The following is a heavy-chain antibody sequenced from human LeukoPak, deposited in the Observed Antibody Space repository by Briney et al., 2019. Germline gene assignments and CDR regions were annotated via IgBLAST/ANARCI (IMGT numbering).Heavy chain of an antibody. V-gene: IGHV3-15*01. J-gene: IGHJ4*02. CDR3: TTENDYGDYGFDY. D-gene: IGHD4-17*01. CDR1: GFTFSNAW. CDR2: IKSKTDGGTT. Sequence: GGFLRLSCAASGFTFSNAWMSWVRQAPGKGLEWVGRIKSKTDGGTTDYAAPVKGRFTISRDDSKNTLYLQMNSLKTEDTAVYYCTTENDYGDYGFDYWGQGTLVTVSS.